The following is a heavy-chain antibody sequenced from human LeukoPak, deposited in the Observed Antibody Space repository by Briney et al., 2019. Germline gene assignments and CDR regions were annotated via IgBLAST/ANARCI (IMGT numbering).Heavy chain of an antibody. Sequence: ASVKVSCKASGGTFSSYAISWVRQAPGQGLEWMGGIIPIFGTANYAQKLQGRVTMTTDTSTSTAYMELRSLGSDDTAVYYCARGVGATFYSDYWGQGTLVTVSS. CDR1: GGTFSSYA. D-gene: IGHD1-26*01. V-gene: IGHV1-69*05. J-gene: IGHJ4*02. CDR3: ARGVGATFYSDY. CDR2: IIPIFGTA.